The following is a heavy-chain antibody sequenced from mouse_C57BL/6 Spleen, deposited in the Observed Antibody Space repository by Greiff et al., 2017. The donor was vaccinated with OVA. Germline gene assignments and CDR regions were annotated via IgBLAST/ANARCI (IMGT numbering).Heavy chain of an antibody. Sequence: VQLQESGPGLVQPSQSLSITCTVSGFSLTSYGVHWVRQSPGKGLEWLGVIWSGGSTDYNAAFISRLSISKDNSKSQVFFKMNSMQADYTAIYYCARSYYGSPYYYAMDYWGQGTSVTVSS. CDR2: IWSGGST. CDR3: ARSYYGSPYYYAMDY. D-gene: IGHD1-1*01. V-gene: IGHV2-2*01. J-gene: IGHJ4*01. CDR1: GFSLTSYG.